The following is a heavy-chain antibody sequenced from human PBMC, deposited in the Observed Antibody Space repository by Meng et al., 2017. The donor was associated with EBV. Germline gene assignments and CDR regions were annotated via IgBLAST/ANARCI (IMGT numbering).Heavy chain of an antibody. CDR3: ASESGRGYTPDY. CDR2: FLPTLGAP. Sequence: QGQSVQSAAEVKRPGSSVKVSCKTSGGPFRNYAISWVRQAPGQGLEWLGGFLPTLGAPNYAQKFHGRVSITADESTSTHYMDLSSLRSEDTAVYYCASESGRGYTPDYWGQGTLVTVSS. J-gene: IGHJ4*02. D-gene: IGHD3-10*01. CDR1: GGPFRNYA. V-gene: IGHV1-69*01.